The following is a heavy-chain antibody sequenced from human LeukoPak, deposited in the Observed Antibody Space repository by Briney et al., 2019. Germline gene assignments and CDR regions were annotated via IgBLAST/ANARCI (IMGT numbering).Heavy chain of an antibody. V-gene: IGHV3-53*01. Sequence: GGSLRLSCAASGFTVSSNYMSWVRQAPGKGLEWVSVIYSGGSTYYADSVKGRFTISRDNSKNTLYLQMNSLRAEDTAVYYCAREPRANGDFDPWGQGTLVTVSS. CDR1: GFTVSSNY. D-gene: IGHD4-17*01. CDR2: IYSGGST. J-gene: IGHJ5*02. CDR3: AREPRANGDFDP.